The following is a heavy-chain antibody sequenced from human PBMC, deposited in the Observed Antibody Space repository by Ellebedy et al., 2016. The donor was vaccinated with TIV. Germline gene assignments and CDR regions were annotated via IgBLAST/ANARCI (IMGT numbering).Heavy chain of an antibody. V-gene: IGHV4-39*01. Sequence: MPSETLSLTCTVTGGSISSTSYYWVWIRQPPGKGLEWIGSIYYSGSTYYDPSLESRVTISVDTSKNQFSLKLTSVTAADTAVYYWAARRGYSYGYNNYWGQGTLVTVSS. CDR1: GGSISSTSYY. D-gene: IGHD5-18*01. CDR2: IYYSGST. J-gene: IGHJ4*02. CDR3: AARRGYSYGYNNY.